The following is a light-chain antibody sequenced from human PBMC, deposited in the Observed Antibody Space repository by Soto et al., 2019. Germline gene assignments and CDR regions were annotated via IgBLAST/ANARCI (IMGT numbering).Light chain of an antibody. CDR2: GAS. CDR1: QSVSSN. Sequence: EIVMTQSPATLSVSPGERATLSCRASQSVSSNLAWYQQKPGQAPRLLIYGASTRATGIPARFSGSGSGTEFPLTISSLPSEDFAVYYCQQYNNWPPWAFGQGTKLEIK. CDR3: QQYNNWPPWA. V-gene: IGKV3-15*01. J-gene: IGKJ2*01.